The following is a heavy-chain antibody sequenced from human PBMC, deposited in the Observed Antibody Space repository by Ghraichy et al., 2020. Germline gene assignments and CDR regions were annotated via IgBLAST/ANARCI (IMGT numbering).Heavy chain of an antibody. CDR2: FDPENGDT. D-gene: IGHD2/OR15-2a*01. V-gene: IGHV1-24*01. Sequence: ASVKVSCEISGHTLTELSIHWVRQAPGKGLEWMGGFDPENGDTIYAHNFQGRVAMTEDTSTNTAYMELSSLRSEDTAVYYCATDFVVSTGGDEDIPDEIVIEEAAPRPVVWYFDLWGRGTLVAVSS. J-gene: IGHJ2*01. CDR1: GHTLTELS. CDR3: ATDFVVSTGGDEDIPDEIVIEEAAPRPVVWYFDL.